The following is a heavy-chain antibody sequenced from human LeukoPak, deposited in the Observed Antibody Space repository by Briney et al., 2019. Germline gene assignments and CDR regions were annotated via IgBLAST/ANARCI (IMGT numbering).Heavy chain of an antibody. J-gene: IGHJ4*02. CDR2: ICPGDSDT. D-gene: IGHD5-12*01. Sequence: GESLKISCKGSGYSFTNYWIGWVRQMPGKGLEWMGIICPGDSDTKYSPSFQGQVALSADKSISTAFLQWSSLKASDSAMYYCASSYTSGSLDSWGQGTLVTVSS. V-gene: IGHV5-51*01. CDR1: GYSFTNYW. CDR3: ASSYTSGSLDS.